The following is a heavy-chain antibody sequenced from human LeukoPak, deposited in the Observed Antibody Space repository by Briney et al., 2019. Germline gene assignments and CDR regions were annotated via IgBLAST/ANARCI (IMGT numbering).Heavy chain of an antibody. CDR2: IYYSGST. CDR1: SGSISSYY. J-gene: IGHJ3*02. V-gene: IGHV4-59*01. Sequence: SETLSLTCTVSSGSISSYYRSWIRQPPGKGLEWIGYIYYSGSTNYNPSLKSRVTISVDTSKNQFSLKLSSVTAGDTAVYYCARGKAYYDISKDVFDMWGQGTMVTVS. CDR3: ARGKAYYDISKDVFDM. D-gene: IGHD3-22*01.